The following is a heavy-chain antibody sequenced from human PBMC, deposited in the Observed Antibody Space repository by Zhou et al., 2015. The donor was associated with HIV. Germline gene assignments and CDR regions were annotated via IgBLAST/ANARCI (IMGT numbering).Heavy chain of an antibody. CDR3: ARGRSRGGWTHYFDY. J-gene: IGHJ4*02. V-gene: IGHV1-69*05. D-gene: IGHD6-19*01. CDR2: IIPIFGTA. Sequence: QVQLVQSGAEVKKPGSSVKVSCKASGGTFSSYAISWVRQAPGQGLEWMGGIIPIFGTANYAQKFQGRVTMTRNTSISTAYMELSSLRSEDTAMYYCARGRSRGGWTHYFDYWGQGTLVTVSS. CDR1: GGTFSSYA.